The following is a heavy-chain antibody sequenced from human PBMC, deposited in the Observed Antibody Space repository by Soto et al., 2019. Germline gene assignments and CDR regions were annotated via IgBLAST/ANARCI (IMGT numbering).Heavy chain of an antibody. Sequence: QVQLVQSGAEVKKPGSSVKVSCKASGGTFSSYTISWVRQAPGQGLEWMGRIIPILGIANYAQKFQGRVTITADKSTSTAYMELSSLRSEDTAVYYCAGTERVGAIRFDYWGQGTLVTVSS. J-gene: IGHJ4*02. CDR1: GGTFSSYT. CDR3: AGTERVGAIRFDY. CDR2: IIPILGIA. V-gene: IGHV1-69*02. D-gene: IGHD1-26*01.